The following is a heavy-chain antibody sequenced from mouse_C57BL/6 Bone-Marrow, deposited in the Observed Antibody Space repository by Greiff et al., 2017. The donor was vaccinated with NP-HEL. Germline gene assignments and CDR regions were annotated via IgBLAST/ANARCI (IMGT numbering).Heavy chain of an antibody. J-gene: IGHJ2*01. V-gene: IGHV14-1*01. CDR1: GFNIKDYY. CDR3: TAHSLGPFDY. Sequence: LHLPQPGAELVRPGASVKLSCTASGFNIKDYYMHWVKQRPEQGLEWIGRIDPEDGDTEYAPKFQGKATMTADTSSNTAYLQLISLTSEDAAVYYWTAHSLGPFDYWGQGTTLTVSS. CDR2: IDPEDGDT.